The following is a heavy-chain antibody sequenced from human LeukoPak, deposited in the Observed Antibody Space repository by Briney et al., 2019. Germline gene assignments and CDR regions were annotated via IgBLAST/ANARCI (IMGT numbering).Heavy chain of an antibody. D-gene: IGHD6-6*01. CDR1: GFTFSSYS. CDR2: ISSSSTI. J-gene: IGHJ4*02. Sequence: GGSLRLSRAASGFTFSSYSMNWVRQAPGKGLEWVSYISSSSTIYYADSVKGRFTISRDNAKNSLYLQMNSLRAEDTAVYYCARGYSSSSFGYWGQGTLVTVSS. V-gene: IGHV3-48*01. CDR3: ARGYSSSSFGY.